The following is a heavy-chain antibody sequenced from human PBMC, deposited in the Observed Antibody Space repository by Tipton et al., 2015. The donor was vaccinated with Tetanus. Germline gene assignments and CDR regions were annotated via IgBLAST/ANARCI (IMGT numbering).Heavy chain of an antibody. CDR2: IYYTGNT. CDR3: VRGRGLGAYSYGFEY. J-gene: IGHJ4*02. CDR1: GGSIRSGGYY. D-gene: IGHD5-18*01. Sequence: TLSLTCTVSGGSIRSGGYYWTWIRQHPERGLEWIGYIYYTGNTYYNPSLRSRLTMSFKMSKIQFSLKLTSVTAADTAVYYCVRGRGLGAYSYGFEYWGQGALVTVSS. V-gene: IGHV4-30-4*01.